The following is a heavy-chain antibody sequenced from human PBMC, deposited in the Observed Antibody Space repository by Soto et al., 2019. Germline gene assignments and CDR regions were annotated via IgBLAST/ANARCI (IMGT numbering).Heavy chain of an antibody. CDR3: ARDAYGDYGGY. V-gene: IGHV1-69*02. D-gene: IGHD4-17*01. Sequence: QVQLVQSGAEVKKPGSSVKVSCKASGGTFSSYTISWVRQAPGQGLEWMGRIIPILGIANYAQKFQGRVTITADKSTSTAYMELSSLRSEDTAVYYCARDAYGDYGGYWGQGTLVTVSS. CDR1: GGTFSSYT. J-gene: IGHJ4*02. CDR2: IIPILGIA.